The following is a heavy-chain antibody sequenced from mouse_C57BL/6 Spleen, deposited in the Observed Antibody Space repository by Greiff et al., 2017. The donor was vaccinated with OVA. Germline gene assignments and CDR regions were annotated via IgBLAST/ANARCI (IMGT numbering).Heavy chain of an antibody. V-gene: IGHV1-82*01. CDR3: AKNYDYDGPPFDY. Sequence: VQLQQSGPELVKPGASVKISCKASGYAFSSSWMNWVKQRPGKGLEWIGRIYPGDGDTNYNGKFKGKATLTADKSSSTAYMQLSSLTSEDSAVYFCAKNYDYDGPPFDYWGQGTTLTVSS. J-gene: IGHJ2*01. CDR2: IYPGDGDT. D-gene: IGHD2-4*01. CDR1: GYAFSSSW.